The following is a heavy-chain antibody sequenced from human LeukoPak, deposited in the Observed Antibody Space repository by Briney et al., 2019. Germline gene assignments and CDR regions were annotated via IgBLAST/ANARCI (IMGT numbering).Heavy chain of an antibody. V-gene: IGHV3-15*01. CDR2: IKSKTDGGTT. Sequence: GGSLRLSCAASGFTFSNAWMSWVRQAPGKGLEWVGRIKSKTDGGTTDYAAPVKGRFTISRDDSKNTLYLQVNSLKTEDTAVYYCTTGPAVVVPAAIDYWGQGTLVTVSS. J-gene: IGHJ4*02. CDR3: TTGPAVVVPAAIDY. D-gene: IGHD2-2*01. CDR1: GFTFSNAW.